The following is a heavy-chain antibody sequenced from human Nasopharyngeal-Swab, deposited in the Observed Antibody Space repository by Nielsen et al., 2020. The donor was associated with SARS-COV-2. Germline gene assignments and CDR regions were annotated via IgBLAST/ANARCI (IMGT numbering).Heavy chain of an antibody. CDR1: GYTFTSYY. V-gene: IGHV1-46*01. Sequence: ASVKVSCKASGYTFTSYYMHWVRQAPGQGLEWMGIINPSGGSTSYAQKFQGRVTITADKSTSTAYMELSSLRSEDTAVYYCAKREVVPAANGYDAFDIWGQGTMVTVSS. CDR3: AKREVVPAANGYDAFDI. J-gene: IGHJ3*02. D-gene: IGHD2-2*01. CDR2: INPSGGST.